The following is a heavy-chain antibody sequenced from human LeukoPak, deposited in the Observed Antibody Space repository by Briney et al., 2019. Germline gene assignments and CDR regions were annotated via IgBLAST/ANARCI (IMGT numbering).Heavy chain of an antibody. Sequence: GGSLRLSCAASTFSFRNFAMSWVRLAPGKGLEWVSVLYSDGTTYYADSVKGRFTISRDNSKNTLYLQMNILRAEDSAVYYCARELLGRAVGWDYWGQGTLVTVSS. J-gene: IGHJ4*02. D-gene: IGHD2-8*02. V-gene: IGHV3-66*01. CDR2: LYSDGTT. CDR3: ARELLGRAVGWDY. CDR1: TFSFRNFA.